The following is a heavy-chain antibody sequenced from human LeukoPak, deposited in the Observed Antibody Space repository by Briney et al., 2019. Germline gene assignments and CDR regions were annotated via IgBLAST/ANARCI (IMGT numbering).Heavy chain of an antibody. CDR2: IYYSGST. CDR1: GGSISSGDYY. J-gene: IGHJ4*02. V-gene: IGHV4-30-4*08. Sequence: RSSETLSLTCTVSGGSISSGDYYWSRIRQPPGKGLEWIGYIYYSGSTYYNPSLKSRVTISVDTSKNQFSLKLSSVTAADTAVYYCARGSGSYLGYWGQGTLVTVSS. D-gene: IGHD1-26*01. CDR3: ARGSGSYLGY.